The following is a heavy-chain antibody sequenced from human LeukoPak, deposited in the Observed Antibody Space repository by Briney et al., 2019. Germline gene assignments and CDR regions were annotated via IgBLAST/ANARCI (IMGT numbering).Heavy chain of an antibody. Sequence: ASVKVSCKASGYTFTSHDINWVRQATGQGLEWMGWMNPNSGNTGYAQKFQGRVTMTRNTSISTAYMELSSLRSEDTAVYYCARGRMVRGVTWWFDPWGQGTLVTVSS. CDR1: GYTFTSHD. CDR2: MNPNSGNT. J-gene: IGHJ5*02. CDR3: ARGRMVRGVTWWFDP. D-gene: IGHD3-10*01. V-gene: IGHV1-8*01.